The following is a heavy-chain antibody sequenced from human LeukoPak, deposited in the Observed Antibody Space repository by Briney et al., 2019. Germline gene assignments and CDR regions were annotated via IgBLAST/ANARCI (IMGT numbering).Heavy chain of an antibody. D-gene: IGHD1-26*01. CDR1: GFTFDDYA. V-gene: IGHV3-9*01. CDR3: AKGSIVGAILIFFDY. CDR2: ISWNSGSI. J-gene: IGHJ4*02. Sequence: GRSLRLSCAASGFTFDDYAMHWVRQAPGKGLEWVSGISWNSGSIGYADSVKGRFTISRDNAKNSLYLQMNSLRAEDTALYYCAKGSIVGAILIFFDYWGQGTLVTVSS.